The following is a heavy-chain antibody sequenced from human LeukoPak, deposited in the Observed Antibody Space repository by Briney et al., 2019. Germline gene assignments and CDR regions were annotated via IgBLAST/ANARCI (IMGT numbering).Heavy chain of an antibody. V-gene: IGHV1-46*01. CDR2: INPSGGST. CDR1: GYTFTIYY. Sequence: GASVKVSCKASGYTFTIYYIHWVRQAPGQGLEWMGIINPSGGSTKYAQKLQGRVTMTRDTSTSTVYMELSSLRSEDTAVYYCARDEAMVDAFDIWGQGTMVTVSS. CDR3: ARDEAMVDAFDI. D-gene: IGHD2-8*01. J-gene: IGHJ3*02.